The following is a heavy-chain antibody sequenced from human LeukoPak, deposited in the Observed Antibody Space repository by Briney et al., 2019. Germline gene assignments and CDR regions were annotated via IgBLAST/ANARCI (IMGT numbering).Heavy chain of an antibody. D-gene: IGHD3-10*01. CDR3: ARAQYYYPHHYYVY. Sequence: ASVTVSCKASGYTFTGYFMNWVRQAPGQGREWMGWINPNSGDTTYAQKFQGRVTLTRDTSTSTAYMELSRLRSDDTAVYYCARAQYYYPHHYYVYWGQGSLVTVSS. CDR1: GYTFTGYF. V-gene: IGHV1-2*02. J-gene: IGHJ4*02. CDR2: INPNSGDT.